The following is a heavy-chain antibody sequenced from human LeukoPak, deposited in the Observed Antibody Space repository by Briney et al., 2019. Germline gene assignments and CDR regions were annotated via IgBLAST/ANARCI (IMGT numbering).Heavy chain of an antibody. CDR3: ARGGTSARYWFDP. CDR1: GYTFTGYY. CDR2: INPNSGGT. D-gene: IGHD2-2*01. Sequence: ASVKVSCKASGYTFTGYYMHWVRQAPGQGLEWMGWINPNSGGTNYAQKFQGRVTMTRDTSISTAYMELSSLRSEDTAVYYCARGGTSARYWFDPWGQGTLVTVSS. V-gene: IGHV1-2*02. J-gene: IGHJ5*02.